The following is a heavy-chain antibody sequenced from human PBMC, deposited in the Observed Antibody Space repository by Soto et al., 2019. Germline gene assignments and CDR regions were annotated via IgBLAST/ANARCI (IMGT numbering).Heavy chain of an antibody. D-gene: IGHD3-10*01. V-gene: IGHV3-74*01. Sequence: GGSLRLSCAASEFTFGNYWLHWVRQAPGTGLVWVSRINPDGSNTAYADSVKGRFTISRDNAKNTLYLQMNSLRAEDTAVYYCTRDSYRRDGSGTYYYYGMDVWGQGTTVTVSS. CDR2: INPDGSNT. J-gene: IGHJ6*02. CDR3: TRDSYRRDGSGTYYYYGMDV. CDR1: EFTFGNYW.